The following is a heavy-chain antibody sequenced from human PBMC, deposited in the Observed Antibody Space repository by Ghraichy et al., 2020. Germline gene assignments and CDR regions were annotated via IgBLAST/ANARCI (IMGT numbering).Heavy chain of an antibody. Sequence: GGSLRLSCTASGFTFSHYAMSWVRQAPGEGPEWVSSIHGNSAGKYYPDSVKGRFVVSRDDSKDTLYLEMTSLRVDDTAIYFCVKDSVSANGVFDAFDIWGRGTMVTVSS. V-gene: IGHV3-23*01. D-gene: IGHD4-11*01. CDR2: IHGNSAGK. J-gene: IGHJ3*02. CDR1: GFTFSHYA. CDR3: VKDSVSANGVFDAFDI.